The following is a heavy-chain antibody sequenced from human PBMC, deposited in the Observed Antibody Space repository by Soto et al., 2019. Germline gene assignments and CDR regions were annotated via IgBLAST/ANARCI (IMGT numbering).Heavy chain of an antibody. Sequence: GESLKNSCRGSGYSFTSYWVGWVRQMPGKGLEWMGIIYPGDSDTRYSPSFQGQVTISADKSISTAYLQWSSLKASDTAMYYCARLVDYYDSSGPMDVWGQGTTVTVSS. CDR2: IYPGDSDT. CDR3: ARLVDYYDSSGPMDV. J-gene: IGHJ6*02. CDR1: GYSFTSYW. D-gene: IGHD3-22*01. V-gene: IGHV5-51*01.